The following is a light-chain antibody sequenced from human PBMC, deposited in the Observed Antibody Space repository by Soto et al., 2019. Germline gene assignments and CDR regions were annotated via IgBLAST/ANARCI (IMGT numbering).Light chain of an antibody. CDR2: GNS. CDR1: SGNIGGGYD. V-gene: IGLV1-40*01. CDR3: QSYASSLNGV. J-gene: IGLJ2*01. Sequence: QSVLTQPPSVSGAPGQSVTISCTGTSGNIGGGYDVHWYQQLPGTAPKLLIYGNSNRPSGVSDRFSGSKSGNSASLAIPGLQAEDEADYYCQSYASSLNGVFGGGTKLTVL.